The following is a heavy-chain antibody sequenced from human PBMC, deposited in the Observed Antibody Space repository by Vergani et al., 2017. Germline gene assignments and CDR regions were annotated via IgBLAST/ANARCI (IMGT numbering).Heavy chain of an antibody. CDR3: ARVESDSSSWPRNYYYYGMDV. CDR1: GFTFRNYA. J-gene: IGHJ6*02. Sequence: EVQLLESGGGLAQPGGSLRLSCAASGFTFRNYAMTWVRQAPGKGLEWVSRINSDGSSTSYADSVKGRFTISRDNAKNTLYLQMNSLRAEDTAVYYCARVESDSSSWPRNYYYYGMDVWGQGTTVTVSS. D-gene: IGHD6-13*01. CDR2: INSDGSST. V-gene: IGHV3-74*02.